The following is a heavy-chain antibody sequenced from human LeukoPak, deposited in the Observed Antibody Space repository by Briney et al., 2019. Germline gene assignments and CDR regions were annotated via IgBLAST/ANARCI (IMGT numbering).Heavy chain of an antibody. CDR3: AKLIRGGSGSYEPLDY. J-gene: IGHJ4*02. D-gene: IGHD3-10*01. V-gene: IGHV3-30*02. CDR1: GFTFSSYG. CDR2: IRYDGSNK. Sequence: GGSLRLSCAASGFTFSSYGMHWVRQAPGKGLEWVAFIRYDGSNKYYADSVKGRFTISRDNSKNTLYLQMNSLRAEDTAVYYCAKLIRGGSGSYEPLDYWGQGTLVTVSS.